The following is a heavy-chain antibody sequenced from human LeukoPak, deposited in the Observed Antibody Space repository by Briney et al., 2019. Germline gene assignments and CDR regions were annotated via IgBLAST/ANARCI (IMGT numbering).Heavy chain of an antibody. CDR3: ARAPLLGFGELAGYYYGMDV. Sequence: SETLSLTCTVSGGSINNYYWSWIRQPPGMGLEWIGYIYYSGSTNHNPSLKSRVTISVDTSKNQFSLKLSSVTAADTAVYYCARAPLLGFGELAGYYYGMDVWGQGTTVTVSS. J-gene: IGHJ6*02. V-gene: IGHV4-59*12. D-gene: IGHD3-10*01. CDR2: IYYSGST. CDR1: GGSINNYY.